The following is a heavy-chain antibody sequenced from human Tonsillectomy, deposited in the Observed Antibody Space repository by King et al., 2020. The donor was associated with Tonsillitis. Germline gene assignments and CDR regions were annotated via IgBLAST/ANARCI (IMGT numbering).Heavy chain of an antibody. D-gene: IGHD3-10*01. J-gene: IGHJ6*02. CDR3: ARVTRRLGFGATYYDYGMDV. V-gene: IGHV3-74*01. CDR1: GFTFSSYW. CDR2: INSGGSST. Sequence: VQLVESGGGLVQPGGSLRLSCAASGFTFSSYWMHWVRQAPGKGLVWVSRINSGGSSTTYADSVKGRFTISSDNAKNTLYLQMNSRRAEDTAVYYCARVTRRLGFGATYYDYGMDVWGQGTTVTVSS.